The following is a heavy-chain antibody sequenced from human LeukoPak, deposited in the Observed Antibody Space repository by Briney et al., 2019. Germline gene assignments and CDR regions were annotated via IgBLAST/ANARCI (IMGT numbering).Heavy chain of an antibody. V-gene: IGHV3-11*05. Sequence: PGGSLRLSCAASGFTFSDYYMSWIRQAPGKGLEWVSYISSSSSYTNYADSVKGRFTISRGNAKNSLYLQMNSLRAEDTAVYYCARGRGRYSSSWSPMDVWGQGTTVTVSS. CDR2: ISSSSSYT. D-gene: IGHD6-13*01. CDR1: GFTFSDYY. J-gene: IGHJ6*02. CDR3: ARGRGRYSSSWSPMDV.